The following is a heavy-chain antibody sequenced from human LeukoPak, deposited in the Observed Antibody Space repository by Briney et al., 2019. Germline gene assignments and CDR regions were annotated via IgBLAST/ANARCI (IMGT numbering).Heavy chain of an antibody. D-gene: IGHD3-3*01. Sequence: ASVKVSCKASGYTFTNYAVHWVRQAPGQRLEWMGWINAGNGKTNYSQKFQGRVTITRDTSASTAYMELSSLRSEDTAVYYCARDSLFLGGRAQIFGVAEFDHWGQGTLVTVSS. CDR2: INAGNGKT. V-gene: IGHV1-3*01. CDR1: GYTFTNYA. J-gene: IGHJ4*02. CDR3: ARDSLFLGGRAQIFGVAEFDH.